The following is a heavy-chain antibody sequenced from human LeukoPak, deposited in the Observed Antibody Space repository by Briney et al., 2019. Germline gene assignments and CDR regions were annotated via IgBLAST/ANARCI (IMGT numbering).Heavy chain of an antibody. V-gene: IGHV3-23*01. Sequence: GGSLRLSCAASGFTFSTDAMSWVCQAPGKGLEWVSAISDNGAYMYYADSVKGRFTISRDNSKNMVYLQMNSLRAEDTATYYCAKEYHDILTGYQTTFDYWGQGTPVTVSS. D-gene: IGHD3-9*01. CDR1: GFTFSTDA. CDR3: AKEYHDILTGYQTTFDY. CDR2: ISDNGAYM. J-gene: IGHJ4*02.